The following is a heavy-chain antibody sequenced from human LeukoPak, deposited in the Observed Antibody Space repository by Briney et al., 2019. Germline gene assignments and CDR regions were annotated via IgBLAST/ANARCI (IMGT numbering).Heavy chain of an antibody. CDR2: TYYSGST. CDR3: ARHKRGDGYSGCDSFDY. Sequence: SETLSLTCSVSGGSIHSYYWSWIRQPPGKGLEWIGYTYYSGSTNYNPSLKSRVTISVDTSKNQFSLKLTAVTAADTAVYYCARHKRGDGYSGCDSFDYWGQGTLVIVSS. J-gene: IGHJ4*02. CDR1: GGSIHSYY. D-gene: IGHD5-12*01. V-gene: IGHV4-59*08.